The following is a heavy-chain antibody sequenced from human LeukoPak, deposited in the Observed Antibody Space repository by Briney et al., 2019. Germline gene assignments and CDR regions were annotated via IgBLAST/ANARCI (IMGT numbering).Heavy chain of an antibody. J-gene: IGHJ4*02. Sequence: PAGSLRLSCAASGFTFSSYSMNWVRQAPGKGLEWVSSISSSSSYIYYADSVKGRFTISRDNAKNSLYLQMNSLRAEDTAVYYCAKFNWNYPYYFDYWGQGTLVTVSS. CDR1: GFTFSSYS. V-gene: IGHV3-21*01. CDR2: ISSSSSYI. CDR3: AKFNWNYPYYFDY. D-gene: IGHD1-7*01.